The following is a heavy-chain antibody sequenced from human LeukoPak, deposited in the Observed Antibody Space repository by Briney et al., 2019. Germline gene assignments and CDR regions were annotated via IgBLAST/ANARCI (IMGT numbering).Heavy chain of an antibody. CDR1: GYTFTGYF. D-gene: IGHD4-17*01. Sequence: ASVKVSCKASGYTFTGYFMHWVRQAPGQGLEWMGRINPNSGGANYAQKFQGRVTMTRDTPISTAYMELSRLRSDDTAVYYCARPTNNYGDAFDYWGQGTLVTVSS. CDR3: ARPTNNYGDAFDY. V-gene: IGHV1-2*06. J-gene: IGHJ4*02. CDR2: INPNSGGA.